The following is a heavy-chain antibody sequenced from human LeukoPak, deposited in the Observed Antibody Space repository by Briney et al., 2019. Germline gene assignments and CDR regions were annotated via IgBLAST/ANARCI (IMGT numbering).Heavy chain of an antibody. Sequence: GASVKVSCKASGYTFTSYGISWVRQAPGQGLEWMGWISAYNGNTNYAQKFQGRVTMTEDTSTDTAYMELSSLRSEDTAVYYCARDRYYYGSGPSHGMDVWGQGTTVTVSS. V-gene: IGHV1-18*01. CDR1: GYTFTSYG. CDR2: ISAYNGNT. J-gene: IGHJ6*02. CDR3: ARDRYYYGSGPSHGMDV. D-gene: IGHD3-10*01.